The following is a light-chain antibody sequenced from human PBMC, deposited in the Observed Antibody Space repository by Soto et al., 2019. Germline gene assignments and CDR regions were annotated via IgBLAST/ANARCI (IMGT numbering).Light chain of an antibody. Sequence: EIVLTQSPATLSLSPGERATLSCRASQSVSRHLAWYQQKPGQAPRLLIYDASNRATGIPARFSGSGSGTDFTLTISSLEPEDFAVYYCQQRANWPLTFGGGTKVDI. CDR1: QSVSRH. J-gene: IGKJ4*01. V-gene: IGKV3-11*01. CDR2: DAS. CDR3: QQRANWPLT.